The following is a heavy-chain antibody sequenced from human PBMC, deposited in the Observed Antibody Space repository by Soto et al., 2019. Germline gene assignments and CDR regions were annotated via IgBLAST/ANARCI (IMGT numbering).Heavy chain of an antibody. Sequence: QEQLVQSGPEVKKHGSSVKVSCKDSGGLFSSFAISWVRQAPGQGLEWLGGIIPVFGTTNYAEWFQGRVTISADESTNTAYMELRSLISGDTAMYYCARVGGPYVWFNEFWGQGTLVTVSS. J-gene: IGHJ4*02. CDR2: IIPVFGTT. CDR1: GGLFSSFA. V-gene: IGHV1-69*01. CDR3: ARVGGPYVWFNEF. D-gene: IGHD3-16*01.